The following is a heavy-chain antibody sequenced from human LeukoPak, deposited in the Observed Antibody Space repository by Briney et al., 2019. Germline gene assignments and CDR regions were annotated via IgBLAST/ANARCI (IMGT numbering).Heavy chain of an antibody. J-gene: IGHJ4*02. D-gene: IGHD2-15*01. V-gene: IGHV4-4*07. CDR2: IYTSGST. Sequence: SETLSLTCTVSGGSISSYYWSWIRQPAGKGLEWIGRIYTSGSTSYSPSLKSRVTMSVDTSKNQFSLKLSSVTAADTAVYYCARRSPGRGYFDYWGQGTLVTVSS. CDR1: GGSISSYY. CDR3: ARRSPGRGYFDY.